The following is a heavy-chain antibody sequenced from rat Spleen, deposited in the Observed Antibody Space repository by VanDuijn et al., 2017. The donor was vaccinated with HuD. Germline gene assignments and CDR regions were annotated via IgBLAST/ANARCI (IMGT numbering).Heavy chain of an antibody. CDR3: ARHYGYTYDY. V-gene: IGHV5-29*01. Sequence: EVQLVESDGGLVQPGRSLKLSCAASGFTFSDYYMAWVRQAPTKGLEWVATISYHGYNTYYRDSVKGRFTISRDNAKSTLYLQMDSLRSEDTATYYCARHYGYTYDYWGQGVMVTVSS. J-gene: IGHJ2*01. D-gene: IGHD1-9*01. CDR2: ISYHGYNT. CDR1: GFTFSDYY.